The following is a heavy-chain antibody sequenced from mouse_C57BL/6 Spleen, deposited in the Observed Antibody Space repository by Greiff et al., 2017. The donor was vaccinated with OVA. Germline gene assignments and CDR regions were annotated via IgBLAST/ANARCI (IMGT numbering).Heavy chain of an antibody. D-gene: IGHD2-4*01. V-gene: IGHV5-17*01. CDR3: ARRDYDGGFAY. CDR2: ISSGSSTI. CDR1: GFTFSDYG. Sequence: EVNVVESGGGLVKPGGSLKLSCAASGFTFSDYGMHWVRQAPEKGLEWVAYISSGSSTIYYADTVKGRFTISRDNAKNTLFLQMTSLRSEDTAMYYCARRDYDGGFAYWGQGTLVTVSA. J-gene: IGHJ3*01.